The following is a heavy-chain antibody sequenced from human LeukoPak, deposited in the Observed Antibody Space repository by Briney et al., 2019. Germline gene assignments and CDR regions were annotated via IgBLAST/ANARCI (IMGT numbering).Heavy chain of an antibody. V-gene: IGHV3-48*03. CDR1: GFTFSSYE. CDR2: ISSSGSTI. D-gene: IGHD4-17*01. Sequence: GGSLRLSCAASGFTFSSYEMNWVRQAPGKGLEWVSYISSSGSTIYYADSVKGRFTISRDNAKNSLYLQMNSLRAEDTALYYCARGILYGDYGSGWGQGTLVTVSS. CDR3: ARGILYGDYGSG. J-gene: IGHJ4*02.